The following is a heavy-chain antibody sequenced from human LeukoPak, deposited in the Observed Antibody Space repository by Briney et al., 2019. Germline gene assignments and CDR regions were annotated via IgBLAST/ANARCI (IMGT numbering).Heavy chain of an antibody. CDR1: GFTFSTYG. D-gene: IGHD3-10*01. CDR2: ISYDVSNK. J-gene: IGHJ3*02. Sequence: RAGRSLRLTCAASGFTFSTYGMHWVRQAPGKGLEWVAVISYDVSNKYYADSVKGRFTISRDNSKNTLYLQMNSLRAEDTAVYYCAKEYLIWFGDFDAFDIWGQGTMVTVSS. V-gene: IGHV3-30*18. CDR3: AKEYLIWFGDFDAFDI.